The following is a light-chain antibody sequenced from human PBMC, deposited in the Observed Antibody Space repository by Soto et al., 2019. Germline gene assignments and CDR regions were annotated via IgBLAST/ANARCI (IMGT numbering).Light chain of an antibody. CDR1: NIGSKS. J-gene: IGLJ1*01. CDR2: YDS. V-gene: IGLV3-21*04. CDR3: QVWDSSSDHYV. Sequence: SYELTQPPSVSVAPGKTARITCGGNNIGSKSVHWYQQKPGQAPVLVIYYDSDRPSGIPERFSGSNSGNTATLTFSRVEVGDEADYYCQVWDSSSDHYVFGTGTKVTVL.